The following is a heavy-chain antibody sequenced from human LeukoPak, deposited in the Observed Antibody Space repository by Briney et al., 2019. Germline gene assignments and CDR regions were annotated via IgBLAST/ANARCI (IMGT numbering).Heavy chain of an antibody. CDR3: AREDELRYFDWLPGDAFDI. CDR1: GYTFTGYY. J-gene: IGHJ3*02. V-gene: IGHV1-2*04. D-gene: IGHD3-9*01. Sequence: GASVKVSCKASGYTFTGYYMHWVRQAPGQGLEWMGWINPNSGGTNYAQKFQGWVTMTRDTSISTAYMELSRLRSDDTAVYYCAREDELRYFDWLPGDAFDIWGQGTMVTVSS. CDR2: INPNSGGT.